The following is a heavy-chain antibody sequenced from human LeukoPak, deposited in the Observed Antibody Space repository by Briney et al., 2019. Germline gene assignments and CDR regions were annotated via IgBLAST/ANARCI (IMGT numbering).Heavy chain of an antibody. CDR2: FDPEDGET. V-gene: IGHV1-24*01. Sequence: GASVKVSCKVSGYTLTELSMHWVRQAPGKGLEWMGGFDPEDGETIYAQKFQGRVTMTEDTSTDTAYMELSSLRSEDTAVYYCATSYYDILTGYPMRGMDVWGQGTTVTVSS. CDR1: GYTLTELS. CDR3: ATSYYDILTGYPMRGMDV. J-gene: IGHJ6*02. D-gene: IGHD3-9*01.